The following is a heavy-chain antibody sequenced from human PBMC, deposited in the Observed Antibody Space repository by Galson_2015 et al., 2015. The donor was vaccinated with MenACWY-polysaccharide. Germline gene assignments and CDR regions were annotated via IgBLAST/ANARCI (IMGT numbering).Heavy chain of an antibody. J-gene: IGHJ4*02. CDR3: AKGAAHYGSGNYYDY. V-gene: IGHV3-48*01. CDR2: ISSSSSTI. CDR1: GFTFSSYS. Sequence: SLRLSCAASGFTFSSYSMNWVRQAPGKGLEWVSYISSSSSTIYYADSVKGRFTISRDNAKNSLYLQMNSLRAEDTAVYYCAKGAAHYGSGNYYDYWGQGTQVTVSS. D-gene: IGHD3-10*01.